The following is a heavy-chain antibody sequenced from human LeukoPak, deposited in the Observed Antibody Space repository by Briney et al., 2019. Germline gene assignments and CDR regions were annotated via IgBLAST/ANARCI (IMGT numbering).Heavy chain of an antibody. V-gene: IGHV4-34*01. CDR2: INHSGST. J-gene: IGHJ4*02. Sequence: AXYGGSFSGXYXXWIRQPPGKGXEWXGEINHSGSTNYNPSLKSRVTISVDRSKNQFSLKLSSVTAADTAVYYCARGKDSSGYSTYYFDYWGQGTLVTVSS. CDR3: ARGKDSSGYSTYYFDY. CDR1: GGSFSGXY. D-gene: IGHD3-22*01.